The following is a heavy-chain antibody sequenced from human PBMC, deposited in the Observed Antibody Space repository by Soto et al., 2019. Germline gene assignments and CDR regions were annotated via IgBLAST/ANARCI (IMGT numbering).Heavy chain of an antibody. CDR1: GGSFSGYY. J-gene: IGHJ6*02. CDR3: ARGQFDIAAAGGYYYYGMDV. D-gene: IGHD6-13*01. Sequence: SETLSLTCAVYGGSFSGYYWSWIRQPPGKGLEWIGEINHSGSTNYNPSLKSRVTISVDTSKNQFSLKLSSVTAADTAVYYRARGQFDIAAAGGYYYYGMDVWGQGTTVTVSS. CDR2: INHSGST. V-gene: IGHV4-34*01.